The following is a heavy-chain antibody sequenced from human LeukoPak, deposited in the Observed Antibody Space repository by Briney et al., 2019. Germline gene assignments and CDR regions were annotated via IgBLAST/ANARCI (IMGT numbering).Heavy chain of an antibody. J-gene: IGHJ4*02. CDR1: GYTFTSYD. V-gene: IGHV1-69*04. CDR3: ARDYYDSRGYYPDS. CDR2: IIPILGIA. D-gene: IGHD3-22*01. Sequence: ASVKVSCKASGYTFTSYDINWVRQATGQGLEWMGRIIPILGIANYAQKFQGRVTITADKSTSTAYMELSGLRSEDTAVYYCARDYYDSRGYYPDSWGQGTLVTVSS.